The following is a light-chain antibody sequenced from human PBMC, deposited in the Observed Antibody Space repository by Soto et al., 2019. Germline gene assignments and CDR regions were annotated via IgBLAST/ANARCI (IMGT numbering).Light chain of an antibody. CDR1: QSVSSN. V-gene: IGKV3-15*01. J-gene: IGKJ4*01. CDR2: GAS. CDR3: QQYSNWPLT. Sequence: EIVMTQSPATLSVSPGEGATLSCRASQSVSSNLAWYQQKPGQAPRLLIFGASTRATGIPAMFSGSGSGAEFSLTISALPSEDFAIYYCQQYSNWPLTFGGGTKVGIK.